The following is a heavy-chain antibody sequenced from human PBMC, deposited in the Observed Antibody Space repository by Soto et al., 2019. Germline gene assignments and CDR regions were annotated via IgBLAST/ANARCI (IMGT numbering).Heavy chain of an antibody. J-gene: IGHJ6*02. CDR2: ISAYNGNT. CDR1: GYTFTSYG. V-gene: IGHV1-18*01. Sequence: ASVKVSCKASGYTFTSYGISWVRQAPGQGLEWMGWISAYNGNTNYAQKLQGRVTMTTDTSTSTAYMELRSLRSDDTAVYYCARRVASSSWSYYYYYGMDVWGQGTMVTVSS. CDR3: ARRVASSSWSYYYYYGMDV. D-gene: IGHD6-13*01.